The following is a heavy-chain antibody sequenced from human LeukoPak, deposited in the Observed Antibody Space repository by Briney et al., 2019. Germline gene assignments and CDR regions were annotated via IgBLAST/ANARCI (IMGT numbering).Heavy chain of an antibody. V-gene: IGHV4-34*01. Sequence: SETLSLTCAVYGGSFSGDYWNWIRQPPGKGLEWIGEINHSGSTNYNPSLKSRVTISVDTSKNQFSLKLSSVTAADTAVYYCARVYYSSSYDYWYFDLWGRGTLVTVSS. CDR2: INHSGST. J-gene: IGHJ2*01. D-gene: IGHD6-13*01. CDR3: ARVYYSSSYDYWYFDL. CDR1: GGSFSGDY.